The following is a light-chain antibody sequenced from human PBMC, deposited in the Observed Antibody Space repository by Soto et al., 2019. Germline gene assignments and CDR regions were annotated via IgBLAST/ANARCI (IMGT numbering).Light chain of an antibody. J-gene: IGLJ3*02. V-gene: IGLV4-69*01. CDR3: QSLGTGIQV. CDR2: INYDGTH. Sequence: QPVLTQSPSASASLGASVKLTCTLSSGYSTYAIAWHQQQSEKGPRFLMKINYDGTHSKGDGFFDRFSGSSSGAERHLTIFSLQSEDEADYYSQSLGTGIQVFGGGTKLTVL. CDR1: SGYSTYA.